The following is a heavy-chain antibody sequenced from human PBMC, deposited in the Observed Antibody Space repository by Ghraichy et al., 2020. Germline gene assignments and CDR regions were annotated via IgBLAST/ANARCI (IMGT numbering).Heavy chain of an antibody. Sequence: MGWISAYNGNTNYAQKLQGRVTMTTDTSTSTAYMELRSLRSDDTAVYYCARGVHYYGSGSRYYFDYWGQGTLVTVSS. V-gene: IGHV1-18*01. CDR3: ARGVHYYGSGSRYYFDY. D-gene: IGHD3-10*01. CDR2: ISAYNGNT. J-gene: IGHJ4*02.